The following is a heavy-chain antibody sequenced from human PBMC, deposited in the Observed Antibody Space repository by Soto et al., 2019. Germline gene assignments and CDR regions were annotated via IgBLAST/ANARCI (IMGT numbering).Heavy chain of an antibody. CDR3: ARAVPMIRGYTSSLDV. CDR1: GFTFSNYW. D-gene: IGHD3-10*01. Sequence: EVQLVESGGVLVQPGGSLRLSCVVSGFTFSNYWMHWVRQAPGKGLVWVSRINSDGSSTSYADSVKGRFTISRDNAKNTLYLQMNSLRAEATAVYDCARAVPMIRGYTSSLDVWGQGTRVTVSS. J-gene: IGHJ6*02. V-gene: IGHV3-74*01. CDR2: INSDGSST.